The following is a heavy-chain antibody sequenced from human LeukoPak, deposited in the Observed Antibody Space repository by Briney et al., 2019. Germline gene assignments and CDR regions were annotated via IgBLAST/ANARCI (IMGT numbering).Heavy chain of an antibody. D-gene: IGHD6-13*01. V-gene: IGHV3-21*04. CDR3: ARDSRQQLAVDY. CDR2: ISSSSSYI. Sequence: GGSLRLSCAASGFTFSSYSMNWVRQAPGKGLEWVSSISSSSSYIYYADSVKGRFTISRDNSKNTLYLQMNSLRAEDTAVYYCARDSRQQLAVDYWGQGTLVTVSS. CDR1: GFTFSSYS. J-gene: IGHJ4*02.